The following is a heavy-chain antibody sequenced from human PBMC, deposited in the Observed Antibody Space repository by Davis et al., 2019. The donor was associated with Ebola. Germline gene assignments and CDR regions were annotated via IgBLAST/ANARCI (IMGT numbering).Heavy chain of an antibody. CDR1: GYTFNSYY. Sequence: AASVKVSCKASGYTFNSYYIHWVRQAPGQGLEWMGIINPSGGSTTYAQKFQGRVTMTRDTSTRTVYMELSSLRSEDTAVYYCARDRHPIFGVVMGGMDVWGQGTTVTVSS. V-gene: IGHV1-46*02. D-gene: IGHD3-3*01. CDR2: INPSGGST. J-gene: IGHJ6*02. CDR3: ARDRHPIFGVVMGGMDV.